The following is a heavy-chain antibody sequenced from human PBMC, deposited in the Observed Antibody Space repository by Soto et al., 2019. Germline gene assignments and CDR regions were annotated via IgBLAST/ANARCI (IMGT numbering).Heavy chain of an antibody. J-gene: IGHJ4*02. D-gene: IGHD5-12*01. V-gene: IGHV3-21*01. CDR2: ISSNSAYI. CDR3: ARDAELDGYLG. CDR1: GFTFRSFT. Sequence: SLRLSCAASGFTFRSFTMNWVRQAPGKGLEWVSTISSNSAYIYYTDALRGRFTISRDNAKNSLHLQMNSLRAEDTAVYYCARDAELDGYLGWGQGTLVTVSS.